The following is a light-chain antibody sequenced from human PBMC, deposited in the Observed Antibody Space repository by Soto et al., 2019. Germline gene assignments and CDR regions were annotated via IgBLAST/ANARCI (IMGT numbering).Light chain of an antibody. CDR1: QSVSSN. J-gene: IGKJ1*01. CDR2: GAS. CDR3: QQYGSSGT. Sequence: EIVMTQSPATLSVSPGERATLSCRASQSVSSNLAWYQQKPGQGPRLLIYGASNSATGLPDRFSGSGSATDFTLTISRLAPEDSAVYYRQQYGSSGTFGQGTKVDIK. V-gene: IGKV3-20*01.